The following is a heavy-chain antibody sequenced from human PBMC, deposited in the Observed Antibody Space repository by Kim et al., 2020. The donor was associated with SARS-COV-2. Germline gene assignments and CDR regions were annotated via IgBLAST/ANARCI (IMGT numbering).Heavy chain of an antibody. V-gene: IGHV4-4*02. D-gene: IGHD1-26*01. J-gene: IGHJ3*02. CDR3: ARDPRRPWGAFDI. CDR1: GGSISSSNW. Sequence: SETLSLTCAVSGGSISSSNWWSWVRQPPGKGLEWIGEIYHSGSTNYNPSLKSRVTISVDKSKNQFSLKLSSVTAADTAVYYCARDPRRPWGAFDIWGQGTMVTVSS. CDR2: IYHSGST.